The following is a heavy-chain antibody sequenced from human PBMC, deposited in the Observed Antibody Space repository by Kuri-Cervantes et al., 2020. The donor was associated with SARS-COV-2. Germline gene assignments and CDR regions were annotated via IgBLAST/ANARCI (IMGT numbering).Heavy chain of an antibody. CDR3: GRYPTGSSGWYYSDAFVI. D-gene: IGHD6-19*01. Sequence: GSLRLSCTVSGGSISSYYWSWIRQPAGKGLEWMGYIYYSGSTNYNPSLKSRVTISVDTSKNKFSLKLSSVTDADTAVYYCGRYPTGSSGWYYSDAFVIWCQGTMVTVSS. CDR2: IYYSGST. J-gene: IGHJ3*02. V-gene: IGHV4-59*01. CDR1: GGSISSYY.